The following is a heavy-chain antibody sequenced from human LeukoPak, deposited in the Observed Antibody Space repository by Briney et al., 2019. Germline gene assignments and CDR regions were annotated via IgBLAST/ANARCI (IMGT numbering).Heavy chain of an antibody. Sequence: PSQTLSLTCTVSGGSISSGDYYWSWIRQPPGKSLEWIGYIYYSGSTYYNPSLKSRVTISVDTSKNQFSLKLSSVTAADTAVYYCARGEWLRAFDYWGQGTLVTVSS. CDR2: IYYSGST. CDR3: ARGEWLRAFDY. D-gene: IGHD5-12*01. J-gene: IGHJ4*02. V-gene: IGHV4-30-4*08. CDR1: GGSISSGDYY.